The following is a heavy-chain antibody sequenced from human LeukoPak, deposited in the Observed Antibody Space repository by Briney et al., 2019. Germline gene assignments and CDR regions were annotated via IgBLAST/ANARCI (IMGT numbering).Heavy chain of an antibody. D-gene: IGHD2-2*01. J-gene: IGHJ6*02. Sequence: KPADTLSISCADDGGRVSGYYWSWIRQPPGKGLEWIGEINHSGSTNYNPSLKSRVTISVDTSKNQFSLKLSSVTAADTAVYYCARGPARCSSTSCYYYYGMDVWGQGTTVTVSS. CDR1: GGRVSGYY. V-gene: IGHV4-34*01. CDR3: ARGPARCSSTSCYYYYGMDV. CDR2: INHSGST.